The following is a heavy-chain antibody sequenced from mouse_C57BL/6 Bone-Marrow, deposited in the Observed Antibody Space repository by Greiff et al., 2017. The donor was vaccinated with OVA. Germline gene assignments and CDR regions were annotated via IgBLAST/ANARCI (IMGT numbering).Heavy chain of an antibody. J-gene: IGHJ4*01. CDR1: GYTFTNYW. CDR3: ARVLYYYGCSPYYYAMDY. D-gene: IGHD1-1*01. V-gene: IGHV1-63*01. Sequence: QVQLQQSGAELVRPGTSVKMSCKASGYTFTNYWIGWAKQRPGHGLEWIGDIYPGGGYTNYNEKFKGKATLTAVKSSSTAYMQFSSLTSEDSAIYYCARVLYYYGCSPYYYAMDYWGQGTSVTVSS. CDR2: IYPGGGYT.